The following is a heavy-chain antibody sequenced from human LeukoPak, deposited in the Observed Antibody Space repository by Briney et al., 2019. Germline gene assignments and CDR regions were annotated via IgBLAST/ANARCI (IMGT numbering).Heavy chain of an antibody. Sequence: ASVKVSCKASGYTFTSYGISWVRQAPGQGLEWMGWISAYNGNTNYAQKLQGRVTVTTDTSTSTAYMELRSLRSDDTTVYYCARDPRTRGYSGYDEDYYYGMDVWGQGTTVAVSS. CDR2: ISAYNGNT. V-gene: IGHV1-18*01. CDR1: GYTFTSYG. D-gene: IGHD5-12*01. CDR3: ARDPRTRGYSGYDEDYYYGMDV. J-gene: IGHJ6*02.